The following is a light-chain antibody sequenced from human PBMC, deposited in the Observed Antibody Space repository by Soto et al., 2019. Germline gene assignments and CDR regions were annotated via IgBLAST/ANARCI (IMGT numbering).Light chain of an antibody. J-gene: IGKJ1*01. CDR2: GAS. Sequence: EIVLTQSPGTLALSPGEGATLSCRASQSVSTYLAWYQQKPGQAPRLLIYGASSRATGIPDSFSGSGSGTDFTHTISRLEPEDFAVYYCQQYGESPQTFGQGTKVEIK. CDR3: QQYGESPQT. CDR1: QSVSTY. V-gene: IGKV3-20*01.